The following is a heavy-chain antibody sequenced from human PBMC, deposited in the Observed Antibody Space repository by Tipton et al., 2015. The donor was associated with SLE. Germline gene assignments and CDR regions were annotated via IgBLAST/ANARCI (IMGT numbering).Heavy chain of an antibody. J-gene: IGHJ4*02. CDR3: ARDSYSWSDFDS. V-gene: IGHV3-21*06. Sequence: SLRLSCVTSGFTFSTSSMSWVRQAPGKGLEWVSSIVTSRDYTYYADSVEGRFTIARDHAENSILRQMSSLIAEDTAVYYCARDSYSWSDFDSWGQGALVTVSS. D-gene: IGHD1-26*01. CDR2: IVTSRDYT. CDR1: GFTFSTSS.